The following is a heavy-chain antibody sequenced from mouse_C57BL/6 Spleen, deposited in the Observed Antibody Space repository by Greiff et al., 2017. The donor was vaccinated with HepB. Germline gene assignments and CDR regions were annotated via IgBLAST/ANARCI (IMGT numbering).Heavy chain of an antibody. CDR1: GFTFSDYG. Sequence: DVQLVESGGGLVKPGGSLKLSCAASGFTFSDYGMHWVRQAPEKGLEWVAYISSGSSTIYYADTVKGRFTISRDNAKNTLFLQMTSLRSEDTAMYYCANYDYDEGYYAMDYWGQGTSVTVSS. J-gene: IGHJ4*01. CDR3: ANYDYDEGYYAMDY. D-gene: IGHD2-4*01. CDR2: ISSGSSTI. V-gene: IGHV5-17*01.